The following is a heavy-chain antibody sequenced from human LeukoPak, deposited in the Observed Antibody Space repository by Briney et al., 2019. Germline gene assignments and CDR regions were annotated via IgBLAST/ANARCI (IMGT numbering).Heavy chain of an antibody. CDR3: ARALTCYYGSGSYYNFYYYGMDV. Sequence: GGSLRLSCAASGFTFSSYDMHWVRQATGKGLEWVSAIGTAGDTYYPGSVKGRFTISRENAKNSLYLQMNSLRAGDTAVYYCARALTCYYGSGSYYNFYYYGMDVWGQGTTVTVSS. CDR1: GFTFSSYD. CDR2: IGTAGDT. J-gene: IGHJ6*02. D-gene: IGHD3-10*01. V-gene: IGHV3-13*04.